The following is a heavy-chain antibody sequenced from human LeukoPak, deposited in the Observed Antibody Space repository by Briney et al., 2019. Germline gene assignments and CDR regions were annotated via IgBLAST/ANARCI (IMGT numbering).Heavy chain of an antibody. Sequence: GESLKISRKGSGYSFTSYWIGWVRQMPGKGLEWMGIIYPGDSDTRYSPSFQGQVTISADKSISTAYLQWSSLKASDTAMYYCARQQWLVLDAFDIWGQGTMVTVSS. D-gene: IGHD6-19*01. V-gene: IGHV5-51*01. CDR1: GYSFTSYW. J-gene: IGHJ3*02. CDR3: ARQQWLVLDAFDI. CDR2: IYPGDSDT.